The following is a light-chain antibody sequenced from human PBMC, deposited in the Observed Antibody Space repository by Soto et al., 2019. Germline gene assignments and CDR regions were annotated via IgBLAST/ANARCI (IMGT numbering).Light chain of an antibody. CDR3: QQSYSTPRT. J-gene: IGKJ1*01. CDR1: QSISSY. CDR2: AAS. Sequence: DIQMTQSPSPLSASVGDSATMTCQASQSISSYLNWYQQKPGKAPKLLIYAASSLQSGVPSRFSGSGSGTDCTLTISSLQPEDVATYYCQQSYSTPRTLGQGTKVDIK. V-gene: IGKV1-39*01.